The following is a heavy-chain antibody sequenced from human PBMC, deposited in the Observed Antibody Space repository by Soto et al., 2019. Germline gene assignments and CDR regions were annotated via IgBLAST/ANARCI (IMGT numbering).Heavy chain of an antibody. V-gene: IGHV3-11*05. CDR2: ISTSSSYT. CDR1: GVAFNDYY. J-gene: IGHJ4*02. D-gene: IGHD1-26*01. CDR3: ARDKNGWELLIDY. Sequence: QVQLVESGGGLVKPGGFLRVSCAASGVAFNDYYMSWIRQAPGKGLEWVSYISTSSSYTNYADSVKGRFTISRDNAKNSLYLQMNSLRVEDTAVYYCARDKNGWELLIDYWGQGTLVTVSS.